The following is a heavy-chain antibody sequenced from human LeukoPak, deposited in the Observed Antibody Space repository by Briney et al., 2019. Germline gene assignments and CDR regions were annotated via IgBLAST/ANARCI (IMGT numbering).Heavy chain of an antibody. J-gene: IGHJ4*02. CDR3: TTRSKRVVVAAVY. V-gene: IGHV3-15*01. CDR1: GFTFSNAW. CDR2: IKSKTDAGTT. D-gene: IGHD2-15*01. Sequence: GGSLRLSCAASGFTFSNAWMSCVRPAPGKGLEWVGRIKSKTDAGTTDYAAPVKGRFTISRDDSKNTLYLQMNSLKTEDTAVYYCTTRSKRVVVAAVYWGQGTLVTVSS.